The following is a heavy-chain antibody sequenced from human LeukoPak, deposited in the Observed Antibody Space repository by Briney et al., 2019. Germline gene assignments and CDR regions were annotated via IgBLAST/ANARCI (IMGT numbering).Heavy chain of an antibody. J-gene: IGHJ4*02. Sequence: PSETLSLTCTVSGCSISSYYWSWIRQPAGKGLEWIGRIYTSWSTNYNPSLKSRVTISVDKSKNQFSLKLSSVTAADTAVYYCARAYYYDSSGYYFFDYWGQGTLVTVSS. V-gene: IGHV4-4*07. CDR3: ARAYYYDSSGYYFFDY. CDR2: IYTSWST. D-gene: IGHD3-22*01. CDR1: GCSISSYY.